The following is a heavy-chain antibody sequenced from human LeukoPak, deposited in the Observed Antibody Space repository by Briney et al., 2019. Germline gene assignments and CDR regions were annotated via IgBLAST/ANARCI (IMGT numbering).Heavy chain of an antibody. CDR2: ISGSGDTT. D-gene: IGHD2-2*01. V-gene: IGHV3-23*01. CDR3: AKSQRNDQQVVQRIDY. Sequence: GGSLRLSCTASRFTFSTYAMSWVRQAPGKGLEWVSRISGSGDTTYYTGSVKGRFTISRDNSKNALYLQMSSLRAEDTAVYYCAKSQRNDQQVVQRIDYWGQGTLVTVSS. CDR1: RFTFSTYA. J-gene: IGHJ4*02.